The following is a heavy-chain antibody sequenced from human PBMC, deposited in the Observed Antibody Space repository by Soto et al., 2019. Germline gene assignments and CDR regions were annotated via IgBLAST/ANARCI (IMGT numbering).Heavy chain of an antibody. CDR2: ISSNGVGT. CDR3: ARRARPDFYYMDV. D-gene: IGHD6-6*01. Sequence: ESGGGLAQPGGSLRLSCAASGFTLSGYAMDWVRQAPGKGLEYVSGISSNGVGTYYANSVQGRFTISRDNSKNTVYLQMGSLRPEDMAVYYCARRARPDFYYMDVWGKGTTVTISS. V-gene: IGHV3-64*01. J-gene: IGHJ6*03. CDR1: GFTLSGYA.